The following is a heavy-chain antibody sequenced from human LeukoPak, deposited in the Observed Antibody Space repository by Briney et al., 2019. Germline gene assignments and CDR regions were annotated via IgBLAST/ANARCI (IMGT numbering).Heavy chain of an antibody. J-gene: IGHJ4*02. D-gene: IGHD3-22*01. CDR2: IYYSGST. V-gene: IGHV4-59*01. Sequence: PSETPSLTCTVSGGSISSYYWSWIRQPPGKGLEWIGYIYYSGSTNYNPSLKSRVTISVDTSKNQFSLKLSSVTAADTAVYYCAREYYYDSSGYYFFDYWGQGTLVTVSS. CDR1: GGSISSYY. CDR3: AREYYYDSSGYYFFDY.